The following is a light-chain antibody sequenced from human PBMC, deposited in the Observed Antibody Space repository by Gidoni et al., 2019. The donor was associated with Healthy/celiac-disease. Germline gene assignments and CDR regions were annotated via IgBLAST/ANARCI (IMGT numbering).Light chain of an antibody. CDR2: DAS. V-gene: IGKV3-11*01. CDR1: QSVSSY. J-gene: IGKJ1*01. CDR3: QQRSNWPRT. Sequence: EIVWTQSPATLSLSPGERATLSCRASQSVSSYLAWYQQKPGQAPRLLIYDASNRATGIPARFSGSGSGTDFTLTISSLEPEDFAVYYCQQRSNWPRTFVQGTKVEIK.